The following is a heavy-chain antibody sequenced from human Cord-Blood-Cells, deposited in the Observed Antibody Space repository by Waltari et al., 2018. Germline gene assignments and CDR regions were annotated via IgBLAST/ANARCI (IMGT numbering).Heavy chain of an antibody. D-gene: IGHD4-17*01. Sequence: QVQLVQSGAEVKKPGASVKVSCKASGYTFTGYYMHWVRQAPGQGLEWMGSITPNSGGTNYAQKFQGCVTMTRDTSISTAYMELSRLRSDDTAVYYCARESDYLDAFDIWGQGTMVTVSS. CDR1: GYTFTGYY. J-gene: IGHJ3*02. CDR2: ITPNSGGT. V-gene: IGHV1-2*04. CDR3: ARESDYLDAFDI.